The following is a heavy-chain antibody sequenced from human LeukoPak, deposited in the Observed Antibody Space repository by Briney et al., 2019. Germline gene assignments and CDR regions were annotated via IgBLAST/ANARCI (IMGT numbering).Heavy chain of an antibody. CDR2: IHNSGYT. Sequence: AETLPLTCTVTGGFMSTYYWSWMRQPAGRGLEGMAYIHNSGYTNYNTSVKSRVTISIDKSKNKFSLNVNSVTAEDTAVYYCARRPGPATGSYDYFEAWGQGILVTVAT. CDR1: GGFMSTYY. CDR3: ARRPGPATGSYDYFEA. J-gene: IGHJ5*02. D-gene: IGHD1-26*01. V-gene: IGHV4-4*09.